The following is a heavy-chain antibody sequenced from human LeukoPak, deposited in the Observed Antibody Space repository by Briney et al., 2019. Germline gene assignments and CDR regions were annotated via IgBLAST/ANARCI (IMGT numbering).Heavy chain of an antibody. CDR2: IDASGGNT. CDR1: GFAFGSSA. D-gene: IGHD3-10*01. Sequence: GGSLRLSCAASGFAFGSSAMTWVRQAPGKGLEWVSSIDASGGNTYYADSVKGRFTISRDNSKNTFYLQMDTLRADDTAVYYCARGDSGSGPFDYWGQGTLVTVSS. J-gene: IGHJ4*02. CDR3: ARGDSGSGPFDY. V-gene: IGHV3-23*01.